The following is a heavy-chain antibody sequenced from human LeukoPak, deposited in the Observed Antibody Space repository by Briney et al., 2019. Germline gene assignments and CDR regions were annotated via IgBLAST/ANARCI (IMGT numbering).Heavy chain of an antibody. CDR2: ISGSGGST. Sequence: GGSLRLSCAASGFTFSSYVMSWVRQAPGKGLEWVSAISGSGGSTYYADSVKGRFTISGDNSKNTLYLQMNSLRAEDTAVYYSAKGKLLWFGEFKNYGMDVWGQGTTVTVSS. J-gene: IGHJ6*02. CDR3: AKGKLLWFGEFKNYGMDV. D-gene: IGHD3-10*01. V-gene: IGHV3-23*01. CDR1: GFTFSSYV.